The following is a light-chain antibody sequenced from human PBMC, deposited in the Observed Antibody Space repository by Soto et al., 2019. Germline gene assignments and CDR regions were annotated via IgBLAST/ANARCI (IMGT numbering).Light chain of an antibody. CDR2: DVS. CDR3: SSYTRTTTLGV. CDR1: TSDIGTYNS. Sequence: QSALTQPASVSGSPGQSITISCTGTTSDIGTYNSVSWYQQHPGKAPKLIIYDVSNRPSGVSNRFSGSKSGNTASLTISGLQADDEDAYHCSSYTRTTTLGVFGGGTKVTVL. J-gene: IGLJ2*01. V-gene: IGLV2-14*03.